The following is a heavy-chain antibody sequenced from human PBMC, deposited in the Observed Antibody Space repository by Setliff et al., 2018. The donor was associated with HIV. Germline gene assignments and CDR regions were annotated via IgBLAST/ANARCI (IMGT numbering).Heavy chain of an antibody. CDR1: GFTFSSYA. J-gene: IGHJ6*03. V-gene: IGHV3-23*01. CDR3: AKSFNSGPTNWNIDV. CDR2: ISGSGGST. Sequence: GGSLRLSCAASGFTFSSYAMSWVRQAPGKGLEWVSAISGSGGSTYYADSVKGRFTISRDNSKNTLYLQMNSLRSEDTAVYFCAKSFNSGPTNWNIDVWGTGTTVTVSS. D-gene: IGHD1-20*01.